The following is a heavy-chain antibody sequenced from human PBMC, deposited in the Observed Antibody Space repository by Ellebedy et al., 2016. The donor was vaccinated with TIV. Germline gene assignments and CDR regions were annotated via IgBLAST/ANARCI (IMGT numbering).Heavy chain of an antibody. CDR3: ATGSGWYPAYYYYGMDV. V-gene: IGHV1-24*01. CDR1: GYTLTELS. J-gene: IGHJ6*02. Sequence: ASVKVSCKVSGYTLTELSMHWVRQAPGKGLEWMGGFDPEDGETIYAQKFQGRVTMTEDTSTDTAYMELSSLRSEDTAVYYCATGSGWYPAYYYYGMDVWGQGTTVTVSS. CDR2: FDPEDGET. D-gene: IGHD6-19*01.